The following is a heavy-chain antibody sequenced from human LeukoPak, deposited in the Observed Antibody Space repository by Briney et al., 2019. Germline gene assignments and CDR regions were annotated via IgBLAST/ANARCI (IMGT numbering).Heavy chain of an antibody. D-gene: IGHD3-16*01. CDR3: AKWQDVIHWGYFDS. Sequence: GGSLRLSCAASGFTFSSYGMHWVRQAPGKGLEWVAFIRYDGSNKYYADSVKGRFTISRDNSKNTLYLQMSSLRAKDTAIYYCAKWQDVIHWGYFDSWGQGTLVTVS. CDR1: GFTFSSYG. V-gene: IGHV3-30*02. CDR2: IRYDGSNK. J-gene: IGHJ4*02.